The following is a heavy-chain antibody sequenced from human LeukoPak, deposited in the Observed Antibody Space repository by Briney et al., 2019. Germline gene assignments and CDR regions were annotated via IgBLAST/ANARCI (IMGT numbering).Heavy chain of an antibody. Sequence: SETLSLTCAVYGGSFSGYYWSWIRQPPGKGLEWIGEINHSGSTNYNPSLKSRVTISVDTSKNQFSLKLSSVTAADTAVYYCARGITGTTVFDYWGQGTLVTVSS. CDR2: INHSGST. CDR3: ARGITGTTVFDY. V-gene: IGHV4-34*01. CDR1: GGSFSGYY. D-gene: IGHD1-7*01. J-gene: IGHJ4*02.